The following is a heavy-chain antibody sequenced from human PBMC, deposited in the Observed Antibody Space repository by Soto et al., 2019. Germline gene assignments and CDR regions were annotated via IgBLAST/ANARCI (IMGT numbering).Heavy chain of an antibody. V-gene: IGHV3-23*01. CDR3: AKGWGNPLIVGATQIDS. D-gene: IGHD1-26*01. CDR2: ISGSGANT. J-gene: IGHJ4*02. Sequence: PGGSLRLSCAASGFTLASYGIGWVRQAPGKGLEWVSCISGSGANTFYADSVKGRFTISRDNSKNTLFLQMKSLRAEDTAVYYCAKGWGNPLIVGATQIDSWGQGTTVTSPQ. CDR1: GFTLASYG.